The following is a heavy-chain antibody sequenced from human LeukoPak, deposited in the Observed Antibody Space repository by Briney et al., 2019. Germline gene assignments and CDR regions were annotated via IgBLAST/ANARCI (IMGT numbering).Heavy chain of an antibody. CDR3: ARLFDY. J-gene: IGHJ4*02. Sequence: PSEPLSPTCSVSGDSIWRSRYYWGWVRQPPGKGLEWIGTISYSGATYYNPSLKSRITVSGDMSKNQFSLKLNSVTAADTAVYYCARLFDYWGQGTLVTVSS. CDR2: ISYSGAT. V-gene: IGHV4-39*01. CDR1: GDSIWRSRYY.